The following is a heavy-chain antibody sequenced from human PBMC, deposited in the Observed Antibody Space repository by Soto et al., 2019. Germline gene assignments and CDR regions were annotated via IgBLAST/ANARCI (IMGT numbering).Heavy chain of an antibody. D-gene: IGHD3-22*01. CDR2: IHYNGRT. Sequence: PAEALSLTCTVSGEPSSGYYWRGLRQPPEKELQWIGFIHYNGRTDSSPSLKSRVTISLDMSKNHVSLILRSVNIADSAIYYCVRGHFDSRGYSNALDYWGQGIQVTVSS. V-gene: IGHV4-59*01. CDR3: VRGHFDSRGYSNALDY. J-gene: IGHJ4*02. CDR1: GEPSSGYY.